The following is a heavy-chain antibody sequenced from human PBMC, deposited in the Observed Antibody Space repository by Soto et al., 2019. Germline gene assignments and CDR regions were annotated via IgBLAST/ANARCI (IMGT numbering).Heavy chain of an antibody. J-gene: IGHJ4*02. Sequence: SVKVSCKASGGTFSSYAISWVRQAPGQGLEWMGGIIPIFGTANYAQKFQGRVTITADESASTAYMELSSLRSEDTAVYYCATMGKYYYDSSGSLATVDYWGQGTLVTVSS. V-gene: IGHV1-69*13. D-gene: IGHD3-22*01. CDR1: GGTFSSYA. CDR2: IIPIFGTA. CDR3: ATMGKYYYDSSGSLATVDY.